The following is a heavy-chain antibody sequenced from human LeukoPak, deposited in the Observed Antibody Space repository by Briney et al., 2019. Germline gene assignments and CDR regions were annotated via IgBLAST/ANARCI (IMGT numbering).Heavy chain of an antibody. CDR2: ISYDGSNK. Sequence: GGSLRLSCAASGFTFSTYAMHWVRQAPGKGLEWVAVISYDGSNKYADSVKGRFTISRDNSKNTLYLQMNSLRAEDTAVYYCALNRGSGWYFHYWGQGTLVTVSS. J-gene: IGHJ4*02. CDR3: ALNRGSGWYFHY. CDR1: GFTFSTYA. D-gene: IGHD6-19*01. V-gene: IGHV3-30*04.